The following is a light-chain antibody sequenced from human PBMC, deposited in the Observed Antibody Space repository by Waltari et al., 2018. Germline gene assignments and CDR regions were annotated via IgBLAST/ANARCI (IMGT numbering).Light chain of an antibody. CDR3: QQYMTNSWT. J-gene: IGKJ1*01. CDR2: GAS. CDR1: QSVSSSY. V-gene: IGKV3-20*01. Sequence: EIVLTQSPGTLSLSPGERATLSCRASQSVSSSYLAWYQQKPGQAPRLLIYGASSRATGIPDRFSGSGSGTDFTLTISRLEPEDFAVYYCQQYMTNSWTFGQGTRVEVK.